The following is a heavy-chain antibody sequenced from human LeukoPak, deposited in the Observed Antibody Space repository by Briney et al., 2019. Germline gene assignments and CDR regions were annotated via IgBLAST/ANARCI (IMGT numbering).Heavy chain of an antibody. V-gene: IGHV3-20*04. CDR3: AREGFVAGYYYYYYMDV. CDR1: GFTFDDYG. J-gene: IGHJ6*03. Sequence: GGSLRLSCAAPGFTFDDYGMSWVRQAPGKGLEWVSGINWYGGSTGYADSVKGRFTISRDNAKNSLYLQMNSLRAEDTALYYCAREGFVAGYYYYYYMDVWGKGTTVTVSS. D-gene: IGHD2-15*01. CDR2: INWYGGST.